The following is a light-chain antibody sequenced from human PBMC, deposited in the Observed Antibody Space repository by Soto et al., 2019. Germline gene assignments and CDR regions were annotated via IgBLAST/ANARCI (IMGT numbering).Light chain of an antibody. CDR1: SSDVGGYNY. Sequence: QSALTQPASVSGSPGQSITISCTGTSSDVGGYNYVSWYQQHPGKAPKLMIYDVNNRPSGVSHRFSGSKSGNTASLSISGLQAEDEADYYCSSYTSSDTGVFGGGTQLTVL. J-gene: IGLJ3*02. CDR3: SSYTSSDTGV. CDR2: DVN. V-gene: IGLV2-14*01.